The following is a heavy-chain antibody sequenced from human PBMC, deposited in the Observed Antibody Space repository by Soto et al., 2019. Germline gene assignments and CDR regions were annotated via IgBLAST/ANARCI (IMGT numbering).Heavy chain of an antibody. CDR1: GGSISSGGYS. V-gene: IGHV4-30-2*01. CDR3: ARETHCSGYYYADAFDI. CDR2: IYHSGST. J-gene: IGHJ3*02. D-gene: IGHD3-22*01. Sequence: QLQLQESGSGLVKPSQTLSLTCAVSGGSISSGGYSWSWIRQPPGKGLEGIGYIYHSGSTYYDPSLQSRVTLSVDRSKNQCSLKLSSVTAADTAVYYCARETHCSGYYYADAFDIGGQGTMVTVSS.